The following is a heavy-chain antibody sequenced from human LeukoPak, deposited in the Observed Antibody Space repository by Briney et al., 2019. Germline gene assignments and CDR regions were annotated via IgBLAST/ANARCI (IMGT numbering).Heavy chain of an antibody. CDR2: ISYDGSNK. V-gene: IGHV3-30*18. Sequence: GGSLRLSCAASGFTFSSYGMHWVRQAPGKGLEWVAVISYDGSNKYYADSVKGRFTISRDNSKNTLYLQMNSLRAEDTAVYYCAKDRVDEVGATNYFDYWGQGTLVTVSS. CDR1: GFTFSSYG. D-gene: IGHD1-26*01. CDR3: AKDRVDEVGATNYFDY. J-gene: IGHJ4*02.